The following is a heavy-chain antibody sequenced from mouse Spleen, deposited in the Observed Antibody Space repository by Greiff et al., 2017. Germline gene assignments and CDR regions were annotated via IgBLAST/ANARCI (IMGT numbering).Heavy chain of an antibody. Sequence: EVQGVESGPELVKPGDSVKISCKASGYSFTGYFMNWVMQSHGKSLEWIGRINPYNGDTFYNQKFKGKATLTVDKSSSTAHMELRSLTSEDSAVYYCARQDDYDGGYAMDYWGQGTSVTVSS. CDR2: INPYNGDT. CDR3: ARQDDYDGGYAMDY. V-gene: IGHV1-20*01. D-gene: IGHD2-4*01. CDR1: GYSFTGYF. J-gene: IGHJ4*01.